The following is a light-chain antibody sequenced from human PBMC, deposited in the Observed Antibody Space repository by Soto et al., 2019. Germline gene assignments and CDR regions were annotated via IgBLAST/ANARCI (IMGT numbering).Light chain of an antibody. CDR3: QQYNNYPYT. V-gene: IGKV1-5*01. CDR1: QSISGW. Sequence: DFQMTQSPSTLSASVGDRVTISCRASQSISGWLAWYQQRPGKAPKLLIYDASTLETAVPSRFSGSGSGTEFTLTISSLQPDDFATYYCQQYNNYPYTFGQGTKLEIK. CDR2: DAS. J-gene: IGKJ2*01.